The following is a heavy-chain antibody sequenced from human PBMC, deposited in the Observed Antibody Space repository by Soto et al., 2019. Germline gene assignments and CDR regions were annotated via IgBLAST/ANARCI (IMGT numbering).Heavy chain of an antibody. CDR1: GFTFSRFG. J-gene: IGHJ4*02. CDR2: IWYDGSQQ. CDR3: TRAYTSPFDY. Sequence: QVQLVESGGGVVQPGGSLRLSCAASGFTFSRFGMQWVRQAPGKGLEWVAIIWYDGSQQFYADSVKDRFIISRDTSRNILYLQMNSLRAEDTAVYYCTRAYTSPFDYWGQGALVTVSS. V-gene: IGHV3-33*01. D-gene: IGHD2-2*02.